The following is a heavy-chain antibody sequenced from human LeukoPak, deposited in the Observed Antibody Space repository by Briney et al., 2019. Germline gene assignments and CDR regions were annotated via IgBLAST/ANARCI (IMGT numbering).Heavy chain of an antibody. Sequence: GGSLRLSCAASGFTFSSYAMSWVRQAPGKGLEWVSAISGSGGSTYYADSVKGRFTISRDNSKNTLYLQMNSLRAEDTAVYYCARRKGGSYGPPYYFDYWGQGTLVTVSS. CDR3: ARRKGGSYGPPYYFDY. V-gene: IGHV3-23*01. CDR1: GFTFSSYA. CDR2: ISGSGGST. D-gene: IGHD1-26*01. J-gene: IGHJ4*02.